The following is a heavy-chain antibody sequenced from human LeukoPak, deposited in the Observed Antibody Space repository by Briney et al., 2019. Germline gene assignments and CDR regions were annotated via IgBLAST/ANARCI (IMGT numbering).Heavy chain of an antibody. V-gene: IGHV4-31*03. CDR2: IYYTGST. Sequence: SETLSLTCTVSGGSVSSGGYYWSWIRQYPGTGLEWIGYIYYTGSTYYNPSLKSRVTISVDGSQNQLSLKLSSVTAADTAVYYCARGTNIIVVPINYFDHWGQGTLVTVSS. CDR1: GGSVSSGGYY. D-gene: IGHD2-15*01. J-gene: IGHJ4*02. CDR3: ARGTNIIVVPINYFDH.